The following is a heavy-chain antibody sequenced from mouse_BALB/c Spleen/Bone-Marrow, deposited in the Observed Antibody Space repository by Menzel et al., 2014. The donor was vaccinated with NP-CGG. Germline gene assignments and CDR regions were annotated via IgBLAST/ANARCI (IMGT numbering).Heavy chain of an antibody. CDR2: VNPDSSTL. V-gene: IGHV4-1*02. Sequence: AAPAVDFSRYLMNWVRHAPGKGLEWIGEVNPDSSTLNYTPSLKDKFIISRDNAKNTLYLQMSKVRSEDTALYYCARRNTYDEGFAYWGQGTLVTISA. CDR1: AVDFSRYL. D-gene: IGHD5-2*01. J-gene: IGHJ3*01. CDR3: ARRNTYDEGFAY.